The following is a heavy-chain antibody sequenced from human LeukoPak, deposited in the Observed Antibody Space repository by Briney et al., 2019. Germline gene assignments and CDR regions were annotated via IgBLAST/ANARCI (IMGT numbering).Heavy chain of an antibody. CDR3: ARSYGSEWLLYEGANWFDP. V-gene: IGHV1-2*02. CDR1: GYTFTGYY. D-gene: IGHD3-3*01. J-gene: IGHJ5*02. Sequence: ASVKVSCKASGYTFTGYYIHWVRQAPGQGLEWMGWINPNSGGTNCAQKFQGRVTMTRDTSISTAYMELSRLRSDDTAVYYCARSYGSEWLLYEGANWFDPWGQGTLVTVSS. CDR2: INPNSGGT.